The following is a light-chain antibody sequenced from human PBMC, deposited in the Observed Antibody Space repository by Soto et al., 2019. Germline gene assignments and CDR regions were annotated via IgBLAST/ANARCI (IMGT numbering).Light chain of an antibody. Sequence: EIVLIQSPATLSLSPGERATLSCRASQSVGSYLAWYQQKPGQAPRLLIYGASSRATGIPDRFSGSGSGTDFTLTISRLEPEDFAVYYCHQYNGWPRTFGQGTKVDI. J-gene: IGKJ1*01. V-gene: IGKV3-20*01. CDR1: QSVGSY. CDR2: GAS. CDR3: HQYNGWPRT.